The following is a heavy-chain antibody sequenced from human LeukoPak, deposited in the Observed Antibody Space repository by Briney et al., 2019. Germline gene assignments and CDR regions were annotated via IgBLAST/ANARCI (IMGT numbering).Heavy chain of an antibody. V-gene: IGHV3-30*03. CDR3: AREEWEAFDY. D-gene: IGHD1-26*01. CDR1: GFTFSNYG. CDR2: ISYDGSNK. J-gene: IGHJ4*02. Sequence: PGGSLRLSCAASGFTFSNYGMHWVRQAPGKGLEGVAVISYDGSNKYYADSVKGRSTISRDNSKNTLYLQMNSLRAEDTAVYYCAREEWEAFDYWGQGTLVTVSS.